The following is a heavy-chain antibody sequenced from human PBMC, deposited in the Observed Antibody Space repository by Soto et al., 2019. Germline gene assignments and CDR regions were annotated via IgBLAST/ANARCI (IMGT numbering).Heavy chain of an antibody. CDR3: ARVSSGYSSSWYKGYYYYGMDV. CDR1: GGSVSSGSYY. Sequence: SETLSLTCTVSGGSVSSGSYYWSWIRQPPGKGLEWIGYIYYSGSTNYNPSLKSRVTISVDTSKNQFSLKLSSVTAADTAVYYCARVSSGYSSSWYKGYYYYGMDVWGQGTTVTVS. V-gene: IGHV4-61*01. D-gene: IGHD6-13*01. J-gene: IGHJ6*02. CDR2: IYYSGST.